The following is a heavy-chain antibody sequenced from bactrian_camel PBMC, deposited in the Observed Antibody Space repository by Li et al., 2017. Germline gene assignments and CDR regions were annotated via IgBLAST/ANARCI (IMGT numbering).Heavy chain of an antibody. V-gene: IGHV3S6*01. D-gene: IGHD6*01. CDR2: IYRPGGNT. CDR3: AAEPYGSTWCQALGVPSFPY. CDR1: GFPIDRSC. Sequence: HVQLVESGGGSVQPGGSLRLACEVSGFPIDRSCVGWFRQATGKEREWIASIYRPGGNTFAADSVKGRFTISQDNAKNTFYLQMNNLKPEDTAMYYCAAEPYGSTWCQALGVPSFPYRSQGTQVTVS. J-gene: IGHJ4*01.